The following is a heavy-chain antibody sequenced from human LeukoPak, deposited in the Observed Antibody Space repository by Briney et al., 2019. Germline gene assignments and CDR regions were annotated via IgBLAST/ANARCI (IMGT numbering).Heavy chain of an antibody. J-gene: IGHJ3*02. D-gene: IGHD2-2*01. CDR1: GGTFSSYA. CDR2: IIPIFGTA. CDR3: ARIRCSSTSCFVDAFDI. Sequence: SVKVSCKASGGTFSSYAISWVRQAPGQGLEWMGGIIPIFGTANYAQKFQGRVTITTDESTSTAYMELSGLRSEDTAVYYCARIRCSSTSCFVDAFDIWGQGTMVTVSS. V-gene: IGHV1-69*05.